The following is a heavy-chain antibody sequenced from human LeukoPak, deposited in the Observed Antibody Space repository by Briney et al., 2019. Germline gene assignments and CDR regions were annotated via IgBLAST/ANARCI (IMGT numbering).Heavy chain of an antibody. CDR3: AKDRGVAGDYFDY. V-gene: IGHV3-33*06. CDR2: IWFDGTNR. Sequence: PGGSLRLSCAASGFTFSSYGMHWVRQAPGKGLEWVGVIWFDGTNRYYADSVKGRFTISRDNSKNRLYLQMNSLRAEDTAVYYCAKDRGVAGDYFDYWGQGTLVTPSA. J-gene: IGHJ4*02. D-gene: IGHD6-19*01. CDR1: GFTFSSYG.